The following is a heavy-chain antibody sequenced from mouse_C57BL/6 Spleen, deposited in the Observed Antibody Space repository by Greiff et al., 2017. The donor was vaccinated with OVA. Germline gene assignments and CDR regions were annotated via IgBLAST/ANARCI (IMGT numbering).Heavy chain of an antibody. D-gene: IGHD2-1*01. CDR2: IDPDNSYT. J-gene: IGHJ2*01. Sequence: QVQLQQSGAELVKPGTSVKLSCKASGYTFTSYWMHWVKQRPGQGLEWIGEIDPDNSYTNYNQKFKGKATLTVDTSSSTAYMQLSSLTSEDSAVYYCARGYGNLYYLDYWGKGTTVTVSS. V-gene: IGHV1-59*01. CDR1: GYTFTSYW. CDR3: ARGYGNLYYLDY.